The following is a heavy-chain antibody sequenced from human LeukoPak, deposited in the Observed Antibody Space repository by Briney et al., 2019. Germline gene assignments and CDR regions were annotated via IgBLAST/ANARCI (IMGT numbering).Heavy chain of an antibody. Sequence: SETLSLTCTVSGGSISSSSFYWGWIRQPPGKGLEWIGSIYYSGSTYYNPSLKSRVTISVDTSKNQFSLKLSSVTAADTAVYYCARELLAGGYYFDYWGQGTLVTVSS. D-gene: IGHD6-19*01. CDR2: IYYSGST. V-gene: IGHV4-39*07. J-gene: IGHJ4*02. CDR3: ARELLAGGYYFDY. CDR1: GGSISSSSFY.